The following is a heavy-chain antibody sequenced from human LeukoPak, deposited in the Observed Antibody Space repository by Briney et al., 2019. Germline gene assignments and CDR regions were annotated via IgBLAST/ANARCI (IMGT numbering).Heavy chain of an antibody. CDR3: ARVFAPYYYDSSGYSHFDY. Sequence: SVKVSCKASGGTFSSYAISWVRQAPGQGLEWKGGIIPIFGTANYAQKFQGRVAITTDESTSTAYMELSSLRSEDTAVYYCARVFAPYYYDSSGYSHFDYWGQGTLVTVSS. CDR1: GGTFSSYA. CDR2: IIPIFGTA. J-gene: IGHJ4*02. D-gene: IGHD3-22*01. V-gene: IGHV1-69*05.